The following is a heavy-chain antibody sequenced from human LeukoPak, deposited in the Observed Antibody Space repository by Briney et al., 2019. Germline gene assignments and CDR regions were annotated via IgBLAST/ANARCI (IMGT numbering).Heavy chain of an antibody. CDR2: ISANNGNT. D-gene: IGHD3-10*01. J-gene: IGHJ4*02. Sequence: GASVKVSCKASGYTFSSHGITWVRQAPGQGLEWMGWISANNGNTNYAQKLQGRVTVTTDTSTSIAYMELRSLRSDDTAVYYCAREGTAGRYYFDYWGQGTLVTVS. CDR1: GYTFSSHG. V-gene: IGHV1-18*01. CDR3: AREGTAGRYYFDY.